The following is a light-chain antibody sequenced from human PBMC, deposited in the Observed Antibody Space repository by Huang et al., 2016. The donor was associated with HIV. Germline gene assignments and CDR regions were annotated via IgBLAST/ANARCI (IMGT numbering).Light chain of an antibody. CDR1: QSVSSN. CDR3: QQYNNWPPT. J-gene: IGKJ1*01. Sequence: EILMTQSPATLSVSPGERATLSCRASQSVSSNLAWYQQNPGQAPRRLIQGASTRATGIPARFSGSGSGTEFTLTISSLQSEDFAVYYCQQYNNWPPTFGQGTKVEIK. CDR2: GAS. V-gene: IGKV3-15*01.